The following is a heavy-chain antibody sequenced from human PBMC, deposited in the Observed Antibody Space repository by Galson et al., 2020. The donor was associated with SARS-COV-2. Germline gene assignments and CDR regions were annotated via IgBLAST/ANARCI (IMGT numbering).Heavy chain of an antibody. Sequence: SETLSLTCSVSGGSIYNSAYYWAWIRQPPGKGLEFIGNVYYSGSAFYNPSLESRLTISVDTSNNKFSLKLKSVTAADTAVYSCARLSISRDALDVWSQGTVVTVSS. CDR3: ARLSISRDALDV. CDR2: VYYSGSA. CDR1: GGSIYNSAYY. J-gene: IGHJ3*01. V-gene: IGHV4-39*01.